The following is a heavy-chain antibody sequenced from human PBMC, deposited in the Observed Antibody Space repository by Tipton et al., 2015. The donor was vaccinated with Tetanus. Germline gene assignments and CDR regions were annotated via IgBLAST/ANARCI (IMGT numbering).Heavy chain of an antibody. Sequence: TLSLTCSVSGGSVTNYYWSWIRQPLGKGLEWIGYIYYNGGTNSNPSLKSRVTISVDTSRNQFSLRLTSVTAADTALYYCAREVVNSGYYSSKYYFDYWGQGTLVTVSS. CDR2: IYYNGGT. D-gene: IGHD3-22*01. V-gene: IGHV4-59*02. CDR3: AREVVNSGYYSSKYYFDY. J-gene: IGHJ4*02. CDR1: GGSVTNYY.